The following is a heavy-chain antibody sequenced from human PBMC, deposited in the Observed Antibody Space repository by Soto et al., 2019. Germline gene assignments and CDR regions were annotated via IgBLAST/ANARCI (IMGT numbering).Heavy chain of an antibody. CDR2: IKQDGSNK. J-gene: IGHJ5*02. CDR1: GFTFSRYW. D-gene: IGHD2-2*01. CDR3: AKYCSSTTGFDP. Sequence: PGGSLRLSCAASGFTFSRYWMSWVRQAPGKGLEWVANIKQDGSNKYYADSVKGRFTISRDNSKNTLYLQMNSLRAEDTAVYYCAKYCSSTTGFDPWGQGTLVTVS. V-gene: IGHV3-7*01.